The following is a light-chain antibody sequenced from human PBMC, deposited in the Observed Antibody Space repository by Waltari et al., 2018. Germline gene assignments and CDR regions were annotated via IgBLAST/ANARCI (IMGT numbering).Light chain of an antibody. CDR2: DVS. CDR1: GSDVGGFRS. J-gene: IGLJ3*02. Sequence: QSGLTQPRSVSGSPGQSVTITCTGTGSDVGGFRSVSWYHQSPGKAPKLILYDVSKRPSGPHARVSGSKSGNTASLTISGLQAEDEADYHCCSYVGSYTLLFGGGTKLTVL. CDR3: CSYVGSYTLL. V-gene: IGLV2-11*01.